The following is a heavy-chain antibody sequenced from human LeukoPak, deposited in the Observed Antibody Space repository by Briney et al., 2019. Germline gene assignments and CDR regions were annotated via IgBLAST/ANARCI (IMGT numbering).Heavy chain of an antibody. CDR2: IYYSGST. CDR3: ARGLYYYGPFDY. V-gene: IGHV4-31*03. CDR1: GGSISSGGYY. D-gene: IGHD3-10*01. J-gene: IGHJ4*02. Sequence: PSETLSLTCTVSGGSISSGGYYWSWIRQHPGKGLEWIGYIYYSGSTYYNPSLKSRVTISVDTSKNQFSLKLSSVTAADTAVYYCARGLYYYGPFDYWGQGTLVTVSS.